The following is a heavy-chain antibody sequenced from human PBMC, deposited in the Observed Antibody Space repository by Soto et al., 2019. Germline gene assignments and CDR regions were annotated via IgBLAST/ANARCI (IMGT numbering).Heavy chain of an antibody. Sequence: GASVKVSCKASGGTFSSYAISWVRQAPGQGLEWMGGIIPIFGTANYAQKFQGRVTITADKSTSTAYMELSSLRSEDTAVYYCARVPKNWNYEDHYYYYGMDVWGRGTTVTVSS. J-gene: IGHJ6*02. CDR2: IIPIFGTA. V-gene: IGHV1-69*06. CDR1: GGTFSSYA. CDR3: ARVPKNWNYEDHYYYYGMDV. D-gene: IGHD1-7*01.